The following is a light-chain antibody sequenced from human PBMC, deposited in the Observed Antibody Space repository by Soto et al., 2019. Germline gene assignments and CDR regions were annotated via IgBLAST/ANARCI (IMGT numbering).Light chain of an antibody. CDR3: QQYYTTPWT. V-gene: IGKV4-1*01. CDR1: QNVLHSFNNKNY. J-gene: IGKJ1*01. Sequence: DIVMTQSPDSLAVSLGERATINCKSSQNVLHSFNNKNYLGWYQQKLGQPPKLLIYWASSRESGVPVRFSGSGSGTDFTLTISSLQAEDVAVYYCQQYYTTPWTFGQGTKVDNK. CDR2: WAS.